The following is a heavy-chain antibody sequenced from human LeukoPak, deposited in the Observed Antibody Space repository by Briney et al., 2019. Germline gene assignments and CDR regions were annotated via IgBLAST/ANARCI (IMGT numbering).Heavy chain of an antibody. D-gene: IGHD4-17*01. V-gene: IGHV3-30*02. Sequence: PGGSLRLSCAASGFTFSSYGMHWVRQAPGKGLEWVAFIRYNGSNKYYADSVKGRFTISRDNSKNTLYLQMNSLRAEDTAVYYCAKPALLDYGDYDYFDYWGQGTLVTVSS. J-gene: IGHJ4*02. CDR2: IRYNGSNK. CDR1: GFTFSSYG. CDR3: AKPALLDYGDYDYFDY.